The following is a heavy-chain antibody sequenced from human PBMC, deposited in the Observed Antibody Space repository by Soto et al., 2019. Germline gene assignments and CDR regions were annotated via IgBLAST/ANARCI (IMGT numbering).Heavy chain of an antibody. V-gene: IGHV4-59*12. CDR1: GGAISRDD. CDR2: IYYSGST. CDR3: ARDKITGLFDY. J-gene: IGHJ4*02. D-gene: IGHD2-8*02. Sequence: SETLSLTCTVSGGAISRDDWSWIRQPPGKGLEWIGYIYYSGSTNYNPSLKSRVTISVDTSKNQFSLKLTSVTAADTAVYYCARDKITGLFDYWGQGTLVTVSS.